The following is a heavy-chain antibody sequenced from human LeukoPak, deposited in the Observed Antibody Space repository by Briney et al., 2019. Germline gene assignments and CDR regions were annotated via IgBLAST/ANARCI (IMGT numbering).Heavy chain of an antibody. J-gene: IGHJ4*02. CDR3: ARIVVGATGRFFDY. V-gene: IGHV4-61*01. CDR1: GGSISSGSYY. CDR2: IYYSGST. D-gene: IGHD1-26*01. Sequence: SQTLSLTCTVSGGSISSGSYYWSWIRQPPGKGLEWIGYIYYSGSTNYNPSLKSRVTISVDTSKNQFSLKLSSVTAADTAVYYCARIVVGATGRFFDYWGQGTLVTVSS.